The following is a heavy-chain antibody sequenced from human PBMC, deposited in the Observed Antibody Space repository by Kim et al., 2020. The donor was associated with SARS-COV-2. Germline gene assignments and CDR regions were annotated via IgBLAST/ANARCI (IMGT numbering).Heavy chain of an antibody. Sequence: EGSLRLSCAASGFTFDDYAMHWVRQAPGKGLEWVSLISGDGGSTYYADSVKGRFTISRDNSKNSLYLQMNSLRTEDTALYYCAKDMRPVALWFGESDAFDIWGQGTMVTVSS. D-gene: IGHD3-10*01. CDR1: GFTFDDYA. CDR2: ISGDGGST. CDR3: AKDMRPVALWFGESDAFDI. J-gene: IGHJ3*02. V-gene: IGHV3-43*02.